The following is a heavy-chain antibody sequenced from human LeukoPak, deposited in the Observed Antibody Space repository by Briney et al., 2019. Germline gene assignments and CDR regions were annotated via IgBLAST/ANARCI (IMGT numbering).Heavy chain of an antibody. CDR2: IYYSGST. V-gene: IGHV4-59*01. J-gene: IGHJ5*02. D-gene: IGHD3-3*01. CDR1: GGSLSSYY. CDR3: ARLDFWSGYYTENWFDP. Sequence: SETLSLTCTGSGGSLSSYYWSWIRQPPGKGLEWIGYIYYSGSTNYNPSLKSRVTISVDTSKNQFSLKLSSVTAADTAVYYCARLDFWSGYYTENWFDPWGQGTLVTVSS.